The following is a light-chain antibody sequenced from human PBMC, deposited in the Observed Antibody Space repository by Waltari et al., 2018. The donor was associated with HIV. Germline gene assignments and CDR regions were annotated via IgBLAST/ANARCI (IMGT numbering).Light chain of an antibody. V-gene: IGLV3-9*01. CDR2: NDK. CDR1: AIGTRV. CDR3: QVWDHTSVV. J-gene: IGLJ3*02. Sequence: SYDLTQPLSVSVALGQTARIPCGGRAIGTRVVHWYQQKPGQAPSLLIFNDKNRPPGIPERFSGSKSRNTATLTISEAQGGYEAAYFCQVWDHTSVVFGGGTNLTVL.